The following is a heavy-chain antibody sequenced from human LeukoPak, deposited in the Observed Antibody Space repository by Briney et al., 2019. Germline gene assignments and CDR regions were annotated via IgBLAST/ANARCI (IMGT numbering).Heavy chain of an antibody. Sequence: PGGSLRLSCAASGFTFSSYAMHWVRQAPGKGLEWVAVISYDGSNKYYADSVKGRFTISRANSKNTLYLQMNSLRAEDTAVYYCARVVPAAMRTDYYGMDVWGQGTTVTVSS. CDR3: ARVVPAAMRTDYYGMDV. J-gene: IGHJ6*02. V-gene: IGHV3-30-3*01. CDR2: ISYDGSNK. D-gene: IGHD2-2*01. CDR1: GFTFSSYA.